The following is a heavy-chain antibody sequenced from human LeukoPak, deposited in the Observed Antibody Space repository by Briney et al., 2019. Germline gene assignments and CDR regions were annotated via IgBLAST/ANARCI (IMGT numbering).Heavy chain of an antibody. CDR1: GGSFSGYY. CDR2: INHSGST. CDR3: ARGRSSSWSHWYFDL. V-gene: IGHV4-34*01. D-gene: IGHD6-13*01. J-gene: IGHJ2*01. Sequence: SETLSLTCAVYGGSFSGYYWSWIRQPPGKGLEWIGEINHSGSTNYNPSLKSRVTISVDTSTNQFSLKLRSVTAADTAVYYCARGRSSSWSHWYFDLWGRGTLVTVSS.